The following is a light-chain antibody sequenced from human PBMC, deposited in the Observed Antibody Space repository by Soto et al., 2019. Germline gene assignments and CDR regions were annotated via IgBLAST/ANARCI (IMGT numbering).Light chain of an antibody. Sequence: QSVLTQPPSASGSPGQSVTIPCTGTKNDIGVYDFVSWYQHPPGKAPRLIIYEVVQRPSGVPDRFSGSKSGNTASLTVSGLQAADEADYFCRSYAGSNTYVFGSGTKVTVL. CDR1: KNDIGVYDF. CDR3: RSYAGSNTYV. V-gene: IGLV2-8*01. CDR2: EVV. J-gene: IGLJ1*01.